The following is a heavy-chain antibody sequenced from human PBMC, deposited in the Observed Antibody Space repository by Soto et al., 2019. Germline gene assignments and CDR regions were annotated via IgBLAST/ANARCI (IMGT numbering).Heavy chain of an antibody. V-gene: IGHV3-64*01. Sequence: GGSLRLSCAASGFTLSGYAMDWVRQAPGKGLEYVSGISSNGVGTYYANSVQGRFTISRDNSKNTVYLQMGSLRPEDMAAYYCARRARPDFYYMDVWGKGTTVTVSS. J-gene: IGHJ6*03. D-gene: IGHD6-6*01. CDR1: GFTLSGYA. CDR3: ARRARPDFYYMDV. CDR2: ISSNGVGT.